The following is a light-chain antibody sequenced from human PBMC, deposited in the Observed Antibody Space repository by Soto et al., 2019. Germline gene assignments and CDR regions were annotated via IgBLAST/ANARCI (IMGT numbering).Light chain of an antibody. Sequence: SVLTQPRSVSASPGQSVAISCPGTSSDVGGYDYVSWYQQHPGKAPKLMIYDVHKRPSGVPDRFSGSKSGNTASLTISGLQAEDEADYYCCSFAGDPYVFGTGTKVTVL. CDR1: SSDVGGYDY. CDR3: CSFAGDPYV. J-gene: IGLJ1*01. CDR2: DVH. V-gene: IGLV2-11*01.